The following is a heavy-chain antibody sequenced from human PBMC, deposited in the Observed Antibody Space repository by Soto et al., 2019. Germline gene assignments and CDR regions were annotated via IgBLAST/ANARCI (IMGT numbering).Heavy chain of an antibody. CDR1: GGSFSGYY. V-gene: IGHV4-34*01. CDR3: ARGWHYFWFDP. CDR2: INHSGST. Sequence: PSETLSLTCAVYGGSFSGYYWSWIRQPPGKGLEWIGEINHSGSTNYNPSLKSRVTISVDTSKNQFSLKLSSVTAADTAVYYCARGWHYFWFDPWGQGTLVTVSS. J-gene: IGHJ5*02. D-gene: IGHD3-10*01.